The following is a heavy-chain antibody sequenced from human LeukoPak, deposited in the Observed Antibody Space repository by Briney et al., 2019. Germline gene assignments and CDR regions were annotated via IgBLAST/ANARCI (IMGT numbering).Heavy chain of an antibody. CDR3: ARGDGYGCVGDFRPFDY. V-gene: IGHV4-34*01. J-gene: IGHJ4*02. CDR2: INHSGST. D-gene: IGHD5-18*01. CDR1: GGSFSGYY. Sequence: SETLSLTCAVYGGSFSGYYWSWIRQPPGKGLEWIGEINHSGSTNYNPSLKSRVTISVDTSKNQFSLKLSSVTAADTAVYYCARGDGYGCVGDFRPFDYWGQGTLVTVSS.